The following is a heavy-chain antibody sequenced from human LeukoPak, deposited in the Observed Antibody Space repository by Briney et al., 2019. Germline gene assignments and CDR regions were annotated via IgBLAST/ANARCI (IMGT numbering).Heavy chain of an antibody. V-gene: IGHV3-23*01. CDR2: ISGGGETT. CDR3: ARDYADYVGYFFFDY. CDR1: GFTVSSYW. Sequence: GGSLRLSCAASGFTVSSYWMSWVRQAPGKGLEWVSSISGGGETTYYADSAKGRFTISRDNSQNTLYLQMNSLRAEDTAVYYCARDYADYVGYFFFDYWGQGTLVTVSS. D-gene: IGHD4-17*01. J-gene: IGHJ4*02.